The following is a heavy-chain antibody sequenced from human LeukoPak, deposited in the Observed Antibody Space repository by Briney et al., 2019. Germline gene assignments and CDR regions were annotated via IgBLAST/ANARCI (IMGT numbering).Heavy chain of an antibody. V-gene: IGHV4-34*01. D-gene: IGHD3-3*01. CDR3: ARASPIPLATNFWSGYGYDY. Sequence: SETLSLTCAVYGGSFSGYYWSWIRQPPGKGLEWIGEINHSGSTNYNPSLKSRVTISVDTSKNQFSLKLSSVTAADTAVYYCARASPIPLATNFWSGYGYDYWGQGTLVTVSS. CDR1: GGSFSGYY. J-gene: IGHJ4*02. CDR2: INHSGST.